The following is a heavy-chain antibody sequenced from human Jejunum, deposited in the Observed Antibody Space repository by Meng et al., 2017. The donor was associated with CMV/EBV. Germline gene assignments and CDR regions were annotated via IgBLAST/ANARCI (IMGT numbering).Heavy chain of an antibody. Sequence: PVTGYTFNWERQAPGQELEWKGRIITSIDVTNYAQEYQGRVTISADKSTSTAYMELSSLRSDDTAVYYGAPDGGEYITSSGPDTVQQWGQGTLVTVSS. J-gene: IGHJ4*02. CDR2: IITSIDVT. CDR3: APDGGEYITSSGPDTVQQ. CDR1: PVTGYT. V-gene: IGHV1-69*02. D-gene: IGHD5-18*01.